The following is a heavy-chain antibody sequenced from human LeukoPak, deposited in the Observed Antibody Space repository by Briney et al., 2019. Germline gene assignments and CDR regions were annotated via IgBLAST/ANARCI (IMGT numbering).Heavy chain of an antibody. CDR3: AKDLKITMVRGFDY. D-gene: IGHD3-10*01. V-gene: IGHV3-23*01. CDR2: ISGSGGST. Sequence: GGSLRLSCAASGSTLSSYAMSWVRQAPGKGLEWVSAISGSGGSTYYADSVKGRFTISRDNSKNTLYLQMNSLRAEDTAVYYCAKDLKITMVRGFDYWGQGTLVTVSS. CDR1: GSTLSSYA. J-gene: IGHJ4*02.